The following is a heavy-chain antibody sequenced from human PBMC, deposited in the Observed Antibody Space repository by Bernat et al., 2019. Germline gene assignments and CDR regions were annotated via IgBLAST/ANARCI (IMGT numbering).Heavy chain of an antibody. J-gene: IGHJ4*02. CDR2: IYYSGST. D-gene: IGHD6-19*01. V-gene: IGHV4-39*01. Sequence: QLQLQESGPGLVKPSETLSLTCTVSGGSISSSSYYWGWIRQPPGKGLEWIGSIYYSGSTYYNPSLKSRVTISLDTSKNQFSLKLSSVTTADTAVYYCARPSSGWDYYFDYWGQGTLVTVSS. CDR3: ARPSSGWDYYFDY. CDR1: GGSISSSSYY.